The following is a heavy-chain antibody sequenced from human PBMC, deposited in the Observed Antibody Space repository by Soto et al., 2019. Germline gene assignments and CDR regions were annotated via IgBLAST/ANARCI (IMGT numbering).Heavy chain of an antibody. CDR3: ATSSPRGIHGPDHYGMDV. Sequence: QVQLVQSDSEMKKPGASVTVSCTASGDPLTKYCINWVRQAPGQGLEWMGWISAYNGATNFVQKFRGRATMTTDTSTNTAYMDLRSLRSEDAAVYYCATSSPRGIHGPDHYGMDVWGQGTTVIVSS. V-gene: IGHV1-18*04. J-gene: IGHJ6*02. D-gene: IGHD3-16*01. CDR1: GDPLTKYC. CDR2: ISAYNGAT.